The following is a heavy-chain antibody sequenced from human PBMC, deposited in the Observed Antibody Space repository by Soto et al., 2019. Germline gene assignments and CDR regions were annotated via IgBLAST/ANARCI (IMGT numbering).Heavy chain of an antibody. CDR2: IYYSGST. D-gene: IGHD3-3*01. CDR1: GGSISSSSYY. CDR3: ARPRGAQYYDFWSGYYRADNYHGMDV. J-gene: IGHJ6*02. Sequence: SETLSLTCTVSGGSISSSSYYWGWIRQPPGKGLEWIGSIYYSGSTYYNPSLKSRVTISVDTSKNQFSLKLSSVTAAGTAVYYCARPRGAQYYDFWSGYYRADNYHGMDVWGQGTTVTVSS. V-gene: IGHV4-39*01.